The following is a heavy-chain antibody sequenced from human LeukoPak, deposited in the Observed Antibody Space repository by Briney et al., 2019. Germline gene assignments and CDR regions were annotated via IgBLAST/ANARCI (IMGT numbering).Heavy chain of an antibody. V-gene: IGHV3-11*05. J-gene: IGHJ4*02. CDR2: IGSSSSYT. CDR3: ARDLTSSSATIDY. CDR1: GFTFSDYY. D-gene: IGHD5-12*01. Sequence: PGGSLRLSCAASGFTFSDYYMSWIRQAPGKGLEWVSYIGSSSSYTNYADSVKGRFTISRDNAKNSLYLQMNSLRAEDTAVYYCARDLTSSSATIDYWGQGTLVTVSS.